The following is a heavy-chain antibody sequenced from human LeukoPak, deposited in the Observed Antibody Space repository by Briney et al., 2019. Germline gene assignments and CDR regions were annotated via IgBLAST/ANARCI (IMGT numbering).Heavy chain of an antibody. CDR2: IIPILGIA. J-gene: IGHJ4*02. V-gene: IGHV1-69*04. CDR1: GGTFSSYA. D-gene: IGHD3-10*01. CDR3: ARAQSGSGSPSSYYFDY. Sequence: GSSVKVSCTASGGTFSSYAISWVRQAPGQGLEWMGRIIPILGIANYAQKFQGRVTITADKSTSTAYMELSSLRSEDTAVYYCARAQSGSGSPSSYYFDYWGQGTLVTVSS.